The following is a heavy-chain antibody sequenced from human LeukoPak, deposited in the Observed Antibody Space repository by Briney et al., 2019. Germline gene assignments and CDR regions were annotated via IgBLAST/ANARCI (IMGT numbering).Heavy chain of an antibody. Sequence: SETLSLTCTVSGGSISSYYWSWIPQPPGKGLEWIGYIYTSGSTNYNPSLKSRVTISVDTSKNQFSLKLSSVTAADTAVYYCVGETSYYYDSSGFNYWGQGTLVTVSS. CDR1: GGSISSYY. V-gene: IGHV4-4*09. CDR2: IYTSGST. CDR3: VGETSYYYDSSGFNY. J-gene: IGHJ4*02. D-gene: IGHD3-22*01.